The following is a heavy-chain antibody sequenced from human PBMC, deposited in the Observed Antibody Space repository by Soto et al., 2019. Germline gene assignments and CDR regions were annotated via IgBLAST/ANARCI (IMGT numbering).Heavy chain of an antibody. CDR1: GFTVSSNY. Sequence: GGSLRLSCAASGFTVSSNYMSWVRQAPGKGLEWVSVIYSGGSTYYADSVKGRFTISRDNSKNTLYLQMNSLRAEDTAVYYCARDLWYYYGSGSYDIGMDVRGQGTTVTVSS. CDR2: IYSGGST. D-gene: IGHD3-10*01. CDR3: ARDLWYYYGSGSYDIGMDV. J-gene: IGHJ6*02. V-gene: IGHV3-53*01.